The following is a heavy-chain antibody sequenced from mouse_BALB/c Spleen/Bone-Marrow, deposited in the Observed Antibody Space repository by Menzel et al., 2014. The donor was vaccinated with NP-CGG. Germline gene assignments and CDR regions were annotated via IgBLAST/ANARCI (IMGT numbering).Heavy chain of an antibody. D-gene: IGHD2-3*01. J-gene: IGHJ4*01. CDR1: GFNIKDTY. V-gene: IGHV14-3*02. CDR2: IDPANGNT. CDR3: ASWLLPYGLDY. Sequence: VQLKDSGAELVKPGASVKLSCTASGFNIKDTYMHWVKQRPEQGLEWIGRIDPANGNTKYDPKFQGKATITADTSSHTAYLQLSSLTSEDTAVYYCASWLLPYGLDYWGQGTSVTVSS.